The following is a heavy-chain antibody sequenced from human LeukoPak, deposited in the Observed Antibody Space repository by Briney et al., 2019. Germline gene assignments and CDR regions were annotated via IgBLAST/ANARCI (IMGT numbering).Heavy chain of an antibody. CDR3: ARANSSSWYYGGWFDP. Sequence: PSETLSLTCTVSGGSISSYYWSWIRQPPGKGLEWIGYIYYSGSTKYNPSLMSRVTISVDMSKNQFSLKLSSVIAADTAVYYCARANSSSWYYGGWFDPWGQGTLVTVSS. D-gene: IGHD3-22*01. CDR1: GGSISSYY. J-gene: IGHJ5*02. V-gene: IGHV4-59*01. CDR2: IYYSGST.